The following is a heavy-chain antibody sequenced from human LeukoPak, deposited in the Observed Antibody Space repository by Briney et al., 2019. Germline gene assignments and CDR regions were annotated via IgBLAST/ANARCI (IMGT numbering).Heavy chain of an antibody. D-gene: IGHD3-9*01. Sequence: PGGSLGLSCAASGFIFYDYAMHWVRRAPGKGLQWVSGITRNNAIMGYVDSVKGRFTISRDSAKNSLYLQMNSLRPEDTAFYYCARGDILTTRQLDSWGLGTLVTVSS. CDR1: GFIFYDYA. CDR3: ARGDILTTRQLDS. J-gene: IGHJ4*02. V-gene: IGHV3-9*01. CDR2: ITRNNAIM.